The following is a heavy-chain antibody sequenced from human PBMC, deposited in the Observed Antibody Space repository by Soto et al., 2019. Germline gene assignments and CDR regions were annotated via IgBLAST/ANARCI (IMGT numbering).Heavy chain of an antibody. CDR1: GFTFSSYA. Sequence: QVQLVESGGGVVQPGRALRLSCAASGFTFSSYAMHWVRQAPGKGLEWVAVISYDGRNKYYVDSAKGRFTISRDNSKNTLYLQMNSLRVEDTAVYYCARLRDAFDIWGQGTMVTVSS. CDR3: ARLRDAFDI. CDR2: ISYDGRNK. J-gene: IGHJ3*02. V-gene: IGHV3-30*04.